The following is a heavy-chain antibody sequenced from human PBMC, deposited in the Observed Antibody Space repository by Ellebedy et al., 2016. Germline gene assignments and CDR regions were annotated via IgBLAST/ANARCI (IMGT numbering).Heavy chain of an antibody. CDR1: RGTFSSYA. Sequence: SVKVSXKASRGTFSSYAISWVRQAPGQGLEWMGGIIPIFGTANYAQKFQGRVTITADESTSTAYMELSSLRSEDTAVYYCGTGYCSGGSCYYYGMDVWGQGTTVTVSS. J-gene: IGHJ6*02. V-gene: IGHV1-69*13. CDR2: IIPIFGTA. CDR3: GTGYCSGGSCYYYGMDV. D-gene: IGHD2-15*01.